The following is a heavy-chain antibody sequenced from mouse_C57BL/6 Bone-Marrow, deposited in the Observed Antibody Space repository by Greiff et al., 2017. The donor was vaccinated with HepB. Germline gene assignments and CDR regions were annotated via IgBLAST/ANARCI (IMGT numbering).Heavy chain of an antibody. Sequence: EVQGVESGGGLVKPGGSLKLPCAASGFTFSDYGMHWVRQAPEKGLEWVAYISSGSSTIYYADTVKGRFTISRDNAKNTLFLQMTSLRSEDTAMYYCARHGSSSYWYFDVWGTGTTVTVSS. V-gene: IGHV5-17*01. CDR3: ARHGSSSYWYFDV. CDR2: ISSGSSTI. D-gene: IGHD1-1*01. J-gene: IGHJ1*03. CDR1: GFTFSDYG.